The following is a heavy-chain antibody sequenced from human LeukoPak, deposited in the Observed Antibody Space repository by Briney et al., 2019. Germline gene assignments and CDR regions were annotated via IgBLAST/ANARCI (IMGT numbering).Heavy chain of an antibody. CDR3: ARSPTAINGYFDP. CDR1: GFTFTHYW. D-gene: IGHD2-2*01. V-gene: IGHV3-7*03. CDR2: IHQDGSEQ. Sequence: GGSLRLSCAASGFTFTHYWMCWVRQAPGKGLEWVANIHQDGSEQFYLDSVEGRFTISRDNAKSSLYLQMDSLRADDTAVYYCARSPTAINGYFDPWGQGTLVTVSS. J-gene: IGHJ5*02.